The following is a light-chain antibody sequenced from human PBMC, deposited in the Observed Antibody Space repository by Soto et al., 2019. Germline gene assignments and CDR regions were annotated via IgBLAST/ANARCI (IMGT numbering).Light chain of an antibody. Sequence: ETVLTQSPATLSLSPGDRATLSCGASQSVSSRYLAWYQQKPGLAPRLLIYDASTRATGIPDRFSGSGSGTDFTLTISRLEPEDFAMYYCQQYNNWPPYTFGQGTKLEIK. CDR2: DAS. V-gene: IGKV3D-20*01. CDR1: QSVSSRY. CDR3: QQYNNWPPYT. J-gene: IGKJ2*01.